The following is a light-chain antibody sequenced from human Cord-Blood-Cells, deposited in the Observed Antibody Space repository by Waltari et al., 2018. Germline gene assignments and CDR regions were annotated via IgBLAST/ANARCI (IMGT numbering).Light chain of an antibody. CDR1: SFNIGSNY. CDR3: AAWDDSLSGYV. J-gene: IGLJ1*01. Sequence: GQRVTISCSGSSFNIGSNYVYWYQQLPGTAPKLLIYRNNQRPSGVPDRFSGSKSGTSASLAISGLRSEDEADYYCAAWDDSLSGYVFGTGTKVTVL. V-gene: IGLV1-47*01. CDR2: RNN.